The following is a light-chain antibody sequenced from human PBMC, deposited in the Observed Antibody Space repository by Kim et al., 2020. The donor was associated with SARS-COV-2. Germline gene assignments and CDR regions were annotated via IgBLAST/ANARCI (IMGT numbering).Light chain of an antibody. CDR1: NSDVGGYDS. J-gene: IGLJ3*02. CDR2: DVN. CDR3: CSYAGSYTWV. Sequence: GHTVTISCTGTNSDVGGYDSVSWYQQHPGKAPKLVIFDVNKVPSGVTDRFYGSKSGTTASLTIYRLQAEDEADYFCCSYAGSYTWVFGGGTQLTVL. V-gene: IGLV2-11*03.